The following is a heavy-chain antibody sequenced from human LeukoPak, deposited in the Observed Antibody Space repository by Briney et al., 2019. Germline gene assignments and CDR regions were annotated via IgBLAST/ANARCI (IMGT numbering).Heavy chain of an antibody. CDR1: GYSISSGYY. V-gene: IGHV4-38-2*02. D-gene: IGHD4-11*01. Sequence: SETLSLSCSVSGYSISSGYYWAWIRLTPGKGLEGIGIIYHSGSLYYNPSLRSRVTISVDTSKNQFSLKVNSMTAADTAVYYCARPTSSNYAGFFFDFWSQGTLVTVSS. CDR3: ARPTSSNYAGFFFDF. CDR2: IYHSGSL. J-gene: IGHJ4*02.